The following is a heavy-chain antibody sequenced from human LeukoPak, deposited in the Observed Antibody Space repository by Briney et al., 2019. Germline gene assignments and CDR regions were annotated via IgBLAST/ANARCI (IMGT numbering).Heavy chain of an antibody. J-gene: IGHJ4*02. D-gene: IGHD3-10*01. Sequence: GGSLRLSCAASGFTFSGFSMSWVRQSPTKGLEWVANIEQDGSERYYVDSVKGRFTISRDNAKNSLSLQMNNLRVEDTAVYYCARAGSHWHYVYWGQGTVVTVSS. CDR2: IEQDGSER. CDR3: ARAGSHWHYVY. V-gene: IGHV3-7*01. CDR1: GFTFSGFS.